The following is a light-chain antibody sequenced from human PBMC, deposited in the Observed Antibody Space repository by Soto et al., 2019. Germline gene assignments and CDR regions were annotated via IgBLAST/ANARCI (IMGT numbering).Light chain of an antibody. V-gene: IGKV4-1*01. CDR2: WAS. CDR1: QSVLYSSNNKNY. J-gene: IGKJ1*01. CDR3: QQYYTTRT. Sequence: DIVMTHSPDSLAMSLGERATISCKSSQSVLYSSNNKNYLAWYQQKPGQPPKLLIYWASTRESGVPDRFSGSGSGTDFTLTISSLQAEDVAIYYCQQYYTTRTFGQGTKVDI.